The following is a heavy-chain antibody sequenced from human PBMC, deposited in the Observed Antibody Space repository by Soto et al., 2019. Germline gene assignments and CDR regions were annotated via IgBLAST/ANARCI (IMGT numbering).Heavy chain of an antibody. CDR1: GFTFSSYG. D-gene: IGHD3-3*01. J-gene: IGHJ4*02. V-gene: IGHV3-33*01. Sequence: QTGGSLRLSCAASGFTFSSYGMHWVRQAPGKGLEWVAVIWYDGSNKYYADSVKGRFTISRDNSKNTLYLQMNSLRAEDTAVYYCARVSLRFLESLDYWGQGTLVTVSS. CDR2: IWYDGSNK. CDR3: ARVSLRFLESLDY.